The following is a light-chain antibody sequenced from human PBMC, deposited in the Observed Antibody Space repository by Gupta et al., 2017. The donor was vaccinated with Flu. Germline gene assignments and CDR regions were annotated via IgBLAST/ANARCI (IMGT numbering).Light chain of an antibody. CDR2: EDR. Sequence: SYELTQPPSVSVSPGQTATITCSGDKLGDKYASWYQQKPGQSPVLVIYEDRRRPSGIPERFSGSKSGNTATLTISGTQAMDEADYYCQAWDNSTPGRVLGGGTKLAVL. V-gene: IGLV3-1*01. CDR1: KLGDKY. J-gene: IGLJ3*02. CDR3: QAWDNSTPGRV.